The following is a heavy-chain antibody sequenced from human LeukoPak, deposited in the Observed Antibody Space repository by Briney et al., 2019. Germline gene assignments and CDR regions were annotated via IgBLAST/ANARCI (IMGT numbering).Heavy chain of an antibody. V-gene: IGHV1-69*13. CDR2: IIPIFGTG. D-gene: IGHD3-10*01. Sequence: GASVKVSCKASGGTSSSYAISWVRQGPGQGLEWMGGIIPIFGTGNYAQKFQGRVTITADESTSTAYMELSSLRSEDTAVYYRAKVEVRGVINYYYSMDVWGKGTTVTVSS. CDR3: AKVEVRGVINYYYSMDV. J-gene: IGHJ6*04. CDR1: GGTSSSYA.